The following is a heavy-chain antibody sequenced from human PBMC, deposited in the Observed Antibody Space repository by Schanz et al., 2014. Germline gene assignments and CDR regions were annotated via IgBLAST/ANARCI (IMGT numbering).Heavy chain of an antibody. J-gene: IGHJ5*01. CDR3: AKDLYNDGNFDS. V-gene: IGHV3-23*01. CDR2: MSGSGSTA. D-gene: IGHD3-16*01. CDR1: GFTFFGSFA. Sequence: EVQLLESGGGLVQPGGSLRLSCVASGFTFFGSFAMSWVRQAPGKGLEWVSGMSGSGSTADYADSVKGRFTISRDNSRKTLYLQMNSLRADDTAVYYGAKDLYNDGNFDSWGQGTLVTVSS.